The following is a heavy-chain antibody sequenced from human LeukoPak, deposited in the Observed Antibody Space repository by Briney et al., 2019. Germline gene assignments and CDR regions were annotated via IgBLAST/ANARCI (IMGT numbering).Heavy chain of an antibody. CDR1: GYTFTSYY. J-gene: IGHJ6*02. CDR2: INPSGGST. D-gene: IGHD6-19*01. V-gene: IGHV1-46*01. CDR3: ARKIAVAAPMDV. Sequence: GASVKVSCKASGYTFTSYYVHWVRQAPGQGLEWMGIINPSGGSTSYAQKFQGRVTMTRDTSTSTAYMELSSLRSEDTAVYYCARKIAVAAPMDVWGQGTTVTVSS.